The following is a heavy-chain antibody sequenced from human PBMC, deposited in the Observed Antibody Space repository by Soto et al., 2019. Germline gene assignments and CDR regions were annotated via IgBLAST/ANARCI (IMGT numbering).Heavy chain of an antibody. Sequence: HPGGSLRLSCAASGFTFSSYAMHWVRQAPGKGLEWVAVISYDGSNKYYADSVKGRFTISRDNSKNTLYLQMNSLRAEDTAVYYCARDQLHLDDSSGYYYLNYFDYWGQGTLVTVS. CDR2: ISYDGSNK. D-gene: IGHD3-22*01. J-gene: IGHJ4*02. CDR1: GFTFSSYA. V-gene: IGHV3-30-3*01. CDR3: ARDQLHLDDSSGYYYLNYFDY.